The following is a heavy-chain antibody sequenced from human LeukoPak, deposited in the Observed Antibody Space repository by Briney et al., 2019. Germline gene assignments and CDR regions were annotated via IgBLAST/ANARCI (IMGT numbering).Heavy chain of an antibody. Sequence: PGRSRSPSSAVSGFTFSSYGIDWVRQSPSKGREWVAVIWYDGSNKYYADSVKGRFTISRDNPKNTLYLQMNCQIAESTSVYYCGRHIDDCGQGTLVTVSS. J-gene: IGHJ4*02. V-gene: IGHV3-33*01. CDR2: IWYDGSNK. CDR3: GRHIDD. CDR1: GFTFSSYG.